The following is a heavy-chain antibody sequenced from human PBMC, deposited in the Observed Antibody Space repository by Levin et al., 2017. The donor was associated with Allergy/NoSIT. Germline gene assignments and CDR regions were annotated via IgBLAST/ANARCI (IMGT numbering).Heavy chain of an antibody. D-gene: IGHD6-19*01. CDR3: AREEGWGYHFGMDV. CDR1: GFTFTTYW. Sequence: LSLTCAASGFTFTTYWMTWVRQAPGKGLEWVANIKQDGSETYYVDSVKGRFTISRDNGKNSVYLQMNSLRVDDTAVYYCAREEGWGYHFGMDVWGQGTTVTVSS. V-gene: IGHV3-7*01. CDR2: IKQDGSET. J-gene: IGHJ6*02.